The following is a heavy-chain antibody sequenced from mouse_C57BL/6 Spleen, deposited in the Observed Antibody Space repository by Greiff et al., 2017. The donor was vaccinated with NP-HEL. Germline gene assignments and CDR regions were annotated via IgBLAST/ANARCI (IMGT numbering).Heavy chain of an antibody. V-gene: IGHV3-6*01. D-gene: IGHD2-1*01. J-gene: IGHJ2*01. CDR2: ISYDGSN. CDR1: GYSITSGYY. CDR3: AHITYGNYGGY. Sequence: EVKLVESGPGLVKPSQSLSLTCSVTGYSITSGYYWNWIRQFPGNKLEWMGYISYDGSNNYNPSLKNRISITRDTSKNQFFLKLNSVTTEDTATYYCAHITYGNYGGYWGQGTTLTVSS.